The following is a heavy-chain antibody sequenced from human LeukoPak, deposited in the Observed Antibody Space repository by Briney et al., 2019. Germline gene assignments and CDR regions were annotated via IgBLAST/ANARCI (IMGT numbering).Heavy chain of an antibody. D-gene: IGHD6-19*01. Sequence: PSETLSLTCTVSGGSISSYYWSWIRQPPGKGLEWIGYIYYSGNTNYNPSLKSRVTISVDTSKNQFSLRLRSVTAADTAAYYCARAPAKGWYYFDYWGQGTLVTVSS. CDR3: ARAPAKGWYYFDY. CDR1: GGSISSYY. V-gene: IGHV4-59*01. J-gene: IGHJ4*02. CDR2: IYYSGNT.